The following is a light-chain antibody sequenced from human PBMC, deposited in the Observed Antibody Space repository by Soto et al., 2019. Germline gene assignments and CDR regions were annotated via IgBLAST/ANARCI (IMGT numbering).Light chain of an antibody. J-gene: IGKJ5*01. Sequence: EIVLTQSPATLSLSPGERATLSCRASQSVSKCLAWYQQKPGQAPRLLIYDVSSRAPGIPARFSGSGSGTDFTLTISSLETEDFAVYYCQQCNNWPPITFGQGTRLEI. CDR2: DVS. CDR1: QSVSKC. CDR3: QQCNNWPPIT. V-gene: IGKV3-11*01.